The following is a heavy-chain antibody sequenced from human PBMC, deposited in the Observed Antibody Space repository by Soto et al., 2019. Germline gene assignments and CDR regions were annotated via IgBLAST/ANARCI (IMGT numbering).Heavy chain of an antibody. Sequence: PSETLSLTCTVSGGSISSSSYYWGWIRQPPGKGLEWIGSIYYSGSTYYNPSLKSRVTISVDTSKNQFSLKLSSVTAADTAVYYCATPPGGDLDFDYWGQGTLVTVSS. V-gene: IGHV4-39*01. CDR3: ATPPGGDLDFDY. CDR1: GGSISSSSYY. D-gene: IGHD2-21*01. J-gene: IGHJ4*02. CDR2: IYYSGST.